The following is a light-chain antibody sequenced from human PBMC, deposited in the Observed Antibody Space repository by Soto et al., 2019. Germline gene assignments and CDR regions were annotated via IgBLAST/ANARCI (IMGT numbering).Light chain of an antibody. CDR1: QSVSSSY. CDR3: QHYGSSLWT. V-gene: IGKV3-20*01. J-gene: IGKJ1*01. CDR2: GAS. Sequence: EIVLTQSPGTLSLSPGEKATHSCRASQSVSSSYLAWYQQKPGQAPRLLIYGASSRATGIPDRFSGSGSGTDFTFTISRLEPEDFAVYYCQHYGSSLWTFGQGTKVDIK.